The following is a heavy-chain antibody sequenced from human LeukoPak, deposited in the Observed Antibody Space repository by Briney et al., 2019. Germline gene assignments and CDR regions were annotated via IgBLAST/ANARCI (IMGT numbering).Heavy chain of an antibody. D-gene: IGHD6-13*01. CDR2: INPNSGGT. CDR1: GYTFTGYY. CDR3: ARRSLSSSWYSHDY. V-gene: IGHV1-2*02. J-gene: IGHJ4*02. Sequence: ASVKVSCKASGYTFTGYYMHWVRQAPGQGLEWMGWINPNSGGTNYAQKFQGRVTMTRDTPISTAYMELSRLRSDDTAVYYCARRSLSSSWYSHDYWGQGTLVTVSS.